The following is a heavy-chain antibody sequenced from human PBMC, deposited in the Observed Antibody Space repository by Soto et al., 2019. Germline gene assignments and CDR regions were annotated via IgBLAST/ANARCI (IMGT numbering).Heavy chain of an antibody. V-gene: IGHV2-5*02. D-gene: IGHD4-17*01. CDR2: IYWDDDK. CDR1: GFSLSTSGVG. J-gene: IGHJ4*02. CDR3: AHSSSIYGDPISRIWTGNYFDY. Sequence: SGPTLVNPTQTLTLTCTFSGFSLSTSGVGVGWIRQPPGKALEWLALIYWDDDKRYSPSLKSRLTITKDTSKNQVVLTMTNMDPVDTATYYCAHSSSIYGDPISRIWTGNYFDYWGQGTLVTVSS.